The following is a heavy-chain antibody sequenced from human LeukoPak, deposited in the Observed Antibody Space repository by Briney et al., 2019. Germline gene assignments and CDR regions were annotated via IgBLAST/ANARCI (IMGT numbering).Heavy chain of an antibody. Sequence: QPGGSLRLSCAASGFTFSSYWMHWVRQAPGKGLVWVSRINSDGSSTSYADSVKGRFTISRDNAKNTLYLQMNSLRAEDTAVYYCARRGIAAAGIDYWGQGTLVTVSS. CDR1: GFTFSSYW. CDR2: INSDGSST. CDR3: ARRGIAAAGIDY. D-gene: IGHD6-13*01. J-gene: IGHJ4*02. V-gene: IGHV3-74*01.